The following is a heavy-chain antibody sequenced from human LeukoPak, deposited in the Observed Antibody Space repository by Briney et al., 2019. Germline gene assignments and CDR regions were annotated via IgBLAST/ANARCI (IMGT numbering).Heavy chain of an antibody. J-gene: IGHJ4*02. D-gene: IGHD1-26*01. CDR2: IYPGDSDT. CDR1: GYSFTSYW. V-gene: IGHV5-51*01. Sequence: GESLKISCKGSGYSFTSYWIGWVRQMPGKGLEWTGIIYPGDSDTRYSPSFQGQVTISADKSISTAYLQWSSLKASDTAMYYCAKSPRAGGSYRSFDYWGQGTLVTVSS. CDR3: AKSPRAGGSYRSFDY.